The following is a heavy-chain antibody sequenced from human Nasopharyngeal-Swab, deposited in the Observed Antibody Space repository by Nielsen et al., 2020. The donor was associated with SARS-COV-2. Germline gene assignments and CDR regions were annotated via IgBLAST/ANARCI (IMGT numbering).Heavy chain of an antibody. Sequence: GGSLRLSCAASGFTSSSYWMTWVRQAPGKGLEWVANIKQVGSEKYYVDAVKGRITISRDNAKNSLYLQMNSLRAEDTAVYYCARAPYYYGSGTMRTVYYFDYWGQGTLVTVS. J-gene: IGHJ4*02. CDR3: ARAPYYYGSGTMRTVYYFDY. V-gene: IGHV3-7*05. CDR1: GFTSSSYW. CDR2: IKQVGSEK. D-gene: IGHD3-10*01.